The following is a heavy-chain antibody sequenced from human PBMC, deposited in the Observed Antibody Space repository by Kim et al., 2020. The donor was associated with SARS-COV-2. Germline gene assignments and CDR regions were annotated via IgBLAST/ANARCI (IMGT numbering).Heavy chain of an antibody. CDR1: GYTFTSYY. D-gene: IGHD6-13*01. V-gene: IGHV1-46*01. Sequence: ASVKVSCKASGYTFTSYYMHWVRQAPGQGLEWMGIINPSGGSTSYAQKFQGRVTMTRDTSTSTVYMELSSLRSEDTAVYYCAREGRSSSWYGEDAFDIWGQGTMVTVSS. CDR3: AREGRSSSWYGEDAFDI. CDR2: INPSGGST. J-gene: IGHJ3*02.